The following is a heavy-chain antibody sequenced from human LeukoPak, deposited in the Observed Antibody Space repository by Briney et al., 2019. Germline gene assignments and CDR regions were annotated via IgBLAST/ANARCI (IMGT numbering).Heavy chain of an antibody. V-gene: IGHV4-59*01. CDR2: IYYSGST. D-gene: IGHD3-22*01. CDR3: AREDYDSSGPTYFQH. CDR1: GGSLSSYY. Sequence: PSETLSLTCTVSGGSLSSYYWSWIRQPPGKGLEWIGYIYYSGSTNYNPSLKSRVTISVDTSKNQFFLKLSSVTAADTAVYYCAREDYDSSGPTYFQHWGQGTLVTVSS. J-gene: IGHJ1*01.